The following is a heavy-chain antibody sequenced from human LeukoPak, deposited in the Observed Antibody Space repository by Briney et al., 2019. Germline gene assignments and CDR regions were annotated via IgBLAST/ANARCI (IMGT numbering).Heavy chain of an antibody. Sequence: SETLSLTCAVYGGSFSGYYWGWIRQPPGKGLEWIGSIYHSGSTYYNPSLKSRVTISVDTSKNQFSLKLSSVTAADTAVYYCARNMVASARNYYYYMDVWGKGTTVTVSS. CDR2: IYHSGST. D-gene: IGHD2-8*02. CDR3: ARNMVASARNYYYYMDV. CDR1: GGSFSGYY. V-gene: IGHV4-38-2*01. J-gene: IGHJ6*03.